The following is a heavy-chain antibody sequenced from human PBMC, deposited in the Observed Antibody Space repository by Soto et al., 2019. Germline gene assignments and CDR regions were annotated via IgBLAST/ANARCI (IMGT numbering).Heavy chain of an antibody. J-gene: IGHJ4*02. CDR1: GFTFSNVG. CDR3: TPLALKYNSDWYPLSD. CDR2: IKSETDGGTI. D-gene: IGHD6-19*01. Sequence: EVQLVESGGGLVKPGGSLRLSGAGSGFTFSNVGMNWVRQAPGKGLEWVGGIKSETDGGTIDYAAPVKGRFTISRDDSNNTLYLQMNSLKTEDTATYYCTPLALKYNSDWYPLSDWGQGTRVTVSS. V-gene: IGHV3-15*07.